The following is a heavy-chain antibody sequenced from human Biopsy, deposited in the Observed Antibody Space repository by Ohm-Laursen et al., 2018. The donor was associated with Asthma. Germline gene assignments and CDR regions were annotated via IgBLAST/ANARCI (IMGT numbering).Heavy chain of an antibody. CDR2: ISFDGSNK. V-gene: IGHV3-30*18. Sequence: SLRLSCSASGFTFSNYGMHWVRQAPGKGLDWLAVISFDGSNKNYTDSVKGRFTISRDNSRNTLHLQMNSLRAEDTAVYYCAKDVFPGWELRRGPDYWGQGTLVTVSA. CDR1: GFTFSNYG. J-gene: IGHJ4*02. D-gene: IGHD1-26*01. CDR3: AKDVFPGWELRRGPDY.